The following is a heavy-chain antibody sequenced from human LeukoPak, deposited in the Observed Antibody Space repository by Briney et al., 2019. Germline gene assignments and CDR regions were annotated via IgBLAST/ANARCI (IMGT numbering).Heavy chain of an antibody. J-gene: IGHJ4*02. CDR2: INYSGRT. Sequence: SETLSLTCTVSGGSISSTSFNWAWIRQPPGKGLEWIGSINYSGRTYYNPSLKSRVTISVDTSKNQFSLKLSSVTAADTAVYYCARARGRLPPDYWGQGTLVTVSS. CDR3: ARARGRLPPDY. CDR1: GGSISSTSFN. V-gene: IGHV4-39*07.